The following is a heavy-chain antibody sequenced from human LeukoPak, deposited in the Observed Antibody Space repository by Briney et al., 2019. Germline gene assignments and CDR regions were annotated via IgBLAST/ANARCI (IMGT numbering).Heavy chain of an antibody. CDR3: ARDGAAAGTGVDY. CDR2: GSAYNGKT. CDR1: GYTCTSYG. J-gene: IGHJ4*02. Sequence: GASVKVSCKASGYTCTSYGFSWVRQAPGQGLEWMGWGSAYNGKTNFAQEVQGRVTMTTDTSTSTAYMELRSLRADDTAIYYCARDGAAAGTGVDYWRQETLDSVSS. V-gene: IGHV1-18*04. D-gene: IGHD6-13*01.